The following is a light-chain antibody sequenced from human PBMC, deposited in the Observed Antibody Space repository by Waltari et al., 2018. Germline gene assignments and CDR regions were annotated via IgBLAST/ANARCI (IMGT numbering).Light chain of an antibody. Sequence: QSALTQPASVSGSPGQSITISCTGTSSDVGAYNYVPWYQQQPGKAPKLMIYEVSNRPSGLSNRFSGSKSGNTASLTISGLQTEDEADYYCSSYTTSSTVVFGGGTKLTVL. CDR1: SSDVGAYNY. V-gene: IGLV2-14*01. CDR2: EVS. J-gene: IGLJ2*01. CDR3: SSYTTSSTVV.